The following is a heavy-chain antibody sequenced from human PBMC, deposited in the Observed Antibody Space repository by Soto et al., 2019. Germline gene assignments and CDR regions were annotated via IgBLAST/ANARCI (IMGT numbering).Heavy chain of an antibody. CDR2: INPNSGGT. D-gene: IGHD6-13*01. CDR3: ARAAAAAVYYGMDV. CDR1: GYTFTGYY. Sequence: ASVKVSCKASGYTFTGYYMHWVRQAPGQGLEWMGWINPNSGGTSCAQKFQGWVTMTRETSISTAYMELSRLRSDDTAVYYCARAAAAAVYYGMDVWGQGTTVTVSS. V-gene: IGHV1-2*04. J-gene: IGHJ6*02.